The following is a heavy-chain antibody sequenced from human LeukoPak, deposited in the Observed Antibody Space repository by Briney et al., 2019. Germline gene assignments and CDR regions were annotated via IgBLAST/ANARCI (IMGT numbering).Heavy chain of an antibody. CDR2: ISWNSGSI. V-gene: IGHV3-9*01. D-gene: IGHD5-18*01. CDR3: AKSVDTAPAAFDY. J-gene: IGHJ4*02. Sequence: GGSLRLSSAASGFTFDDYAMHWVRQAPGKGLEWVSGISWNSGSIGYADSVKGRFTISRDNAKNSLYLQMNSLRAEDTALYYCAKSVDTAPAAFDYWGQGTLVTVSS. CDR1: GFTFDDYA.